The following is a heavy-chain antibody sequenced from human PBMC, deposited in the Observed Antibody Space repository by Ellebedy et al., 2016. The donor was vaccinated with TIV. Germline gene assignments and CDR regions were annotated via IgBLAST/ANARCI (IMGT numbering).Heavy chain of an antibody. V-gene: IGHV4-34*01. Sequence: GSLRLXXAVYGGSFSGYYWSWIRQPPGKGLEWIGEINHSGSTNYNPSLKSRVTISVDTSKNQFSLKLSSVTAADTAVYYCARGLSGSYFSYFDYWGQGTLVTVSS. CDR3: ARGLSGSYFSYFDY. J-gene: IGHJ4*02. CDR2: INHSGST. CDR1: GGSFSGYY. D-gene: IGHD1-26*01.